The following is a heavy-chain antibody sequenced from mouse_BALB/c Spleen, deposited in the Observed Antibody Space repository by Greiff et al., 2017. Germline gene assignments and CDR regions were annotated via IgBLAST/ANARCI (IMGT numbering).Heavy chain of an antibody. CDR3: ARGDYGLFAY. J-gene: IGHJ3*01. D-gene: IGHD1-2*01. CDR2: IDPSDSET. Sequence: VHLVESGPQLVRPGASVKISCKASGYSFTSYWMHWVKQRPGQGLEWIGMIDPSDSETRLNQKFKDKATLTVDKSSSTAYMQLSSPTSEDSAVYYCARGDYGLFAYWGQGTLVTVSA. V-gene: IGHV1S126*01. CDR1: GYSFTSYW.